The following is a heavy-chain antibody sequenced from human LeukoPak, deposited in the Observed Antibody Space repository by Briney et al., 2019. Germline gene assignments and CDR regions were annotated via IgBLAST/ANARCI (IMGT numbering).Heavy chain of an antibody. D-gene: IGHD3-22*01. Sequence: GGSLRLSCAASGFTLSSYGMSWVRQAPGKGLEWVSAISGGGGSTYYADSVKGRFTISRDNSKNTLYLQKNSLRAEDTAVYYCAKVLTYYYDSSGYHLPDAFDIWGQGTMVTVSS. V-gene: IGHV3-23*01. CDR2: ISGGGGST. CDR3: AKVLTYYYDSSGYHLPDAFDI. CDR1: GFTLSSYG. J-gene: IGHJ3*02.